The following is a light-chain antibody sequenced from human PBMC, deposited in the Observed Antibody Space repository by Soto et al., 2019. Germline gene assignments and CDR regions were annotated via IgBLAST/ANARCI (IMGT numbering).Light chain of an antibody. J-gene: IGLJ1*01. Sequence: QSVLTQPPSASVTPGQRVTISCSGSSSNIGSNTVNWYQQLPGTAPKLLIYSYNQRPSGVPDRFSGSKSVTSASLAISGLQSEDEADYYCAAWDDSLNGYVFGTGTKLTVL. CDR3: AAWDDSLNGYV. V-gene: IGLV1-44*01. CDR2: SYN. CDR1: SSNIGSNT.